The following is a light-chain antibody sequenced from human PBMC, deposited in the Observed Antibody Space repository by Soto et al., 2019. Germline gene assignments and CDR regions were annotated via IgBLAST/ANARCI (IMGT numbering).Light chain of an antibody. CDR1: SSNIGSNY. Sequence: QTVVTQPPSASGTPGQRVTISCSGSSSNIGSNYVYWYQQLPGTAPKLLMYSNNQRPSGVPDRFSGSKSGTSASLAISGLRSEDEADYYCAAWDDSLSGRVLGGGTKSPS. CDR2: SNN. V-gene: IGLV1-47*02. CDR3: AAWDDSLSGRV. J-gene: IGLJ3*02.